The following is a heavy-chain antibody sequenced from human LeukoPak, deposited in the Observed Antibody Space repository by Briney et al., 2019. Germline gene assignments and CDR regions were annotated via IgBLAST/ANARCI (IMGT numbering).Heavy chain of an antibody. Sequence: GSLRLSCAASGFTFDNYGMSWVRQVPGKGLEWVSSINANGGSTAYADSVRGRFTISRDNAKNSLYLQMDNLRAEDTAFYYCVRHDFWSGFKGGDYWGQGTLVTVSS. J-gene: IGHJ4*02. CDR2: INANGGST. V-gene: IGHV3-20*04. CDR1: GFTFDNYG. D-gene: IGHD3-3*01. CDR3: VRHDFWSGFKGGDY.